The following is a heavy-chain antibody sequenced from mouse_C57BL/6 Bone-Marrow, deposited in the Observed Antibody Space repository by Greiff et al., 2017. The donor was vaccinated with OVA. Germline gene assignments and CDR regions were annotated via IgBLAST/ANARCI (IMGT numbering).Heavy chain of an antibody. V-gene: IGHV1-50*01. D-gene: IGHD1-1*01. CDR2: IDPSDSYT. J-gene: IGHJ4*01. CDR3: ARWYYGSSYEAMDY. CDR1: GYTFTSYW. Sequence: QVQLQQPGAELVKPGASVKLSCKASGYTFTSYWMQWVKQRPGQGLAWIGAIDPSDSYTNYNQKFKGKSTLTVDTSSSTAYMQLSSRTSEDSAVYFSARWYYGSSYEAMDYWGQGTSVTVSS.